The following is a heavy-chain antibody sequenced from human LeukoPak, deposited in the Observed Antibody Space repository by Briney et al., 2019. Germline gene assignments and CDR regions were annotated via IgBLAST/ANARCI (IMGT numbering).Heavy chain of an antibody. V-gene: IGHV4-30-4*01. Sequence: SETLSLTCTVSGGSISSGDYYWSWIRQPPGKGLEWIGYIYYSGSTYYNPSLKSRVTISVDTSKNQFSLKLSSVTAADTAVYYCARAVIEMATPGGWYFDLWGRGTLVTVSS. D-gene: IGHD5-24*01. CDR1: GGSISSGDYY. CDR2: IYYSGST. J-gene: IGHJ2*01. CDR3: ARAVIEMATPGGWYFDL.